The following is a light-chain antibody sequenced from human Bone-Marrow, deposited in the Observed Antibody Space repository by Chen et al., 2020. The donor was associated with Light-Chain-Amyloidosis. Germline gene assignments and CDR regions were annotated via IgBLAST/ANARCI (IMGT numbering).Light chain of an antibody. CDR3: QSADSSGTYEVI. J-gene: IGLJ2*01. CDR2: RDT. Sequence: YELPQPPSVSVSPGQTDRITCSGDDLPTKYAYWYQQKPGQAPVLVIHRDTERPSGISERFSGSSSGTTATLTISGVQAEDEADYHCQSADSSGTYEVIFGGGTKLTVL. CDR1: DLPTKY. V-gene: IGLV3-25*03.